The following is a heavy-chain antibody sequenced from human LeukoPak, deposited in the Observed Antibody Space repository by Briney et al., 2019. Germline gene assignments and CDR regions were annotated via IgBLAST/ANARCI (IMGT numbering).Heavy chain of an antibody. Sequence: ASVKVSCKASVYTFTGYYMHWVRQAPGQGLEWMGRINPNSGGTQYAQKFQGRVTMTRDKYISTGYMELSRLRSDDTAVYYCASQNGVAVASRGPYYYYYMDVWGKGTTVTVSS. J-gene: IGHJ6*03. D-gene: IGHD6-19*01. V-gene: IGHV1-2*06. CDR1: VYTFTGYY. CDR3: ASQNGVAVASRGPYYYYYMDV. CDR2: INPNSGGT.